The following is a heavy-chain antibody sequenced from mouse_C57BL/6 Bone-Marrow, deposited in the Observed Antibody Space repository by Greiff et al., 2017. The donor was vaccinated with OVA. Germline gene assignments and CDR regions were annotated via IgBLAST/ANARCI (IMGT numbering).Heavy chain of an antibody. CDR2: INPNNGGT. Sequence: EVQLQQSGPELVKPGASVKISCKASGYTFTDYYMNWVKQSHGKSLEWIGDINPNNGGTSYNQKFKGKATLTVDKSSSTAYMELRSLTSEDSAVYYCAREEDGLFDYWGQGTTLTVSS. CDR1: GYTFTDYY. CDR3: AREEDGLFDY. J-gene: IGHJ2*01. V-gene: IGHV1-26*01. D-gene: IGHD2-3*01.